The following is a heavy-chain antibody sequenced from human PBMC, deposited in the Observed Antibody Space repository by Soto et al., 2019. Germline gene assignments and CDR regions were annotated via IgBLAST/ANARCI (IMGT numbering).Heavy chain of an antibody. J-gene: IGHJ4*02. CDR1: VGSVSGYY. CDR3: ARRSYYDFWSGYYHPNGFDY. D-gene: IGHD3-3*01. Sequence: PTEALSLNGAVYVGSVSGYYWSWIRPPPRKGLEWIGEINHSGSTNYNPSLKSRVTISVDTSKNQFSLKLSSVTAADTAVYYCARRSYYDFWSGYYHPNGFDYWGQGTLVTVS. CDR2: INHSGST. V-gene: IGHV4-34*01.